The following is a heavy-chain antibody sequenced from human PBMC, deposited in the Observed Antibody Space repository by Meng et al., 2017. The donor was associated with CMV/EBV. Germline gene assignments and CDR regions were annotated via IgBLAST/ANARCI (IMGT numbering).Heavy chain of an antibody. CDR3: ARGAGAWSGEYFDY. V-gene: IGHV3-23*01. J-gene: IGHJ4*02. CDR2: IDDSGANT. D-gene: IGHD6-19*01. CDR1: GFSFGSYA. Sequence: GGSLRLSCATSGFSFGSYAMTWVRQAPGKGLEWVSIIDDSGANTYYADSVTGRFSISRDNSKNTLFLHTNSLRVEDTAVYYCARGAGAWSGEYFDYWGQGTLVTVSS.